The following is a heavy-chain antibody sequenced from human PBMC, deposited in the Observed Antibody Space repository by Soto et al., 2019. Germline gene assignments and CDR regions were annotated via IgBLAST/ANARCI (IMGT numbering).Heavy chain of an antibody. CDR3: AHGSGWLFDY. V-gene: IGHV2-5*02. CDR1: GFSLNERAVG. J-gene: IGHJ4*02. Sequence: VSGPTLVNPTQTLTLTCTFSGFSLNERAVGVGWIRQPPGKALEWLAFTYWDDDNHYSPSLKNRLTITKDTSKNQVVLTMTNTDPADTATYYCAHGSGWLFDYWGQGTQVTVSS. D-gene: IGHD6-19*01. CDR2: TYWDDDN.